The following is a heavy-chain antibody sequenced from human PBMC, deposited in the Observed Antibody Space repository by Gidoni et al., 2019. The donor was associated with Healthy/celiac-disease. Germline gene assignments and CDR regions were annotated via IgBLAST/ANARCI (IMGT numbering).Heavy chain of an antibody. D-gene: IGHD6-6*01. J-gene: IGHJ5*02. Sequence: QDQLVQPGDAAEKPGPSVTVYCKASGYTFTSWALHSVRQAPGRRREWMGWINAVNGNTKYSQKFQGRVTITRDAAACTAYMELSSLSAEDTAVYFCACGIIAPACPLYTWFDPWGQGTLVTVSS. V-gene: IGHV1-3*01. CDR2: INAVNGNT. CDR3: ACGIIAPACPLYTWFDP. CDR1: GYTFTSWA.